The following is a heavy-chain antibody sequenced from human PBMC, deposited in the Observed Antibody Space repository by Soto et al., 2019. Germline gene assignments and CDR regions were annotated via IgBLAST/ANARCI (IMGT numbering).Heavy chain of an antibody. CDR2: ISGSGDRT. Sequence: EVQLLESGGGLVQPGGSLRLSCAASGITISNYPMSWVRQAPGKGLDWVSGISGSGDRTYYADSAKGRFTISKDISTNSLSLQLDSLEVEDTAVYFCVKDDGGYPSTAPHWGQGTLVTVSS. CDR1: GITISNYP. CDR3: VKDDGGYPSTAPH. V-gene: IGHV3-23*01. J-gene: IGHJ4*02. D-gene: IGHD3-22*01.